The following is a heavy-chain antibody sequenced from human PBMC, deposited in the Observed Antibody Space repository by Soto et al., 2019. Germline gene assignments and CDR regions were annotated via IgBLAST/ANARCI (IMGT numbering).Heavy chain of an antibody. J-gene: IGHJ4*02. D-gene: IGHD6-19*01. V-gene: IGHV1-18*01. CDR3: SRNARRAVAYFGY. CDR1: GYTFTSYG. Sequence: QVQLVQSGAEVKKPGASVKVSCKASGYTFTSYGISWVRQAPGQGLEWMGWIRAYNGNTNYAQKLQGRVTMTTNTNTTTANMELRSLRSDDTAVYYCSRNARRAVAYFGYWGQGTLVTVSS. CDR2: IRAYNGNT.